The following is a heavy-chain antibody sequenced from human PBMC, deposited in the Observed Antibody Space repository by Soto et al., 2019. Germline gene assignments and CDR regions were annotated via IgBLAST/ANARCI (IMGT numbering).Heavy chain of an antibody. CDR3: AKATATGGGAFDF. J-gene: IGHJ3*01. D-gene: IGHD2-8*02. CDR1: GFTFSSYA. Sequence: GSLRLSCAASGFTFSSYAMSWVRQAPGKGLEWVSAISGSGGSTYYADSVKGRFTISRDNSRNTVYLQMNSLTAGDTALYYCAKATATGGGAFDFCGQGTMVTVSS. CDR2: ISGSGGST. V-gene: IGHV3-23*01.